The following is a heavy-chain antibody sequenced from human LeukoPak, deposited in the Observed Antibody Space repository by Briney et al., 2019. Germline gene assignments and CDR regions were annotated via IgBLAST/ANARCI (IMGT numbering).Heavy chain of an antibody. CDR2: IYSSGST. Sequence: PSETLSLTCTVSDGSISSYYWSWVRQPAGKGLEWIGRIYSSGSTNYNPSLKSRVAMSADTSKNQFSPRLTSVTAADTAVYFCARGPSAVAGTDWYFDLWGRGTLVTVSS. D-gene: IGHD6-19*01. CDR3: ARGPSAVAGTDWYFDL. J-gene: IGHJ2*01. V-gene: IGHV4-4*07. CDR1: DGSISSYY.